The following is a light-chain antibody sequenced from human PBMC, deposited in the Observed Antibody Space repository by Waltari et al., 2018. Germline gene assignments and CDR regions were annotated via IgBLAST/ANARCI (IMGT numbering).Light chain of an antibody. CDR3: QQYYSGQYT. CDR2: WAS. V-gene: IGKV4-1*01. CDR1: QSVLSSSNNKNY. J-gene: IGKJ2*01. Sequence: DIVMTQSPDSLAVSLGEGATINCKSSQSVLSSSNNKNYLAWYQKKTGQPPKPTIDWASTRESGVPXRFSGSGSGTDFTLAISSLQAEDVAVYYCQQYYSGQYTFGQGTKLEIK.